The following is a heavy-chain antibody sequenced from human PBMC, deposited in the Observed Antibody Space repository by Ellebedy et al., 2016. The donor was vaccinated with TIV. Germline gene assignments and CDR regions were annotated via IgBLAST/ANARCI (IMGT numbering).Heavy chain of an antibody. V-gene: IGHV4-30-4*01. CDR3: AREVRFTYGYFDS. CDR1: GGSISSFNW. D-gene: IGHD4-17*01. J-gene: IGHJ4*02. CDR2: VYHSGIT. Sequence: SETLSLTCTVSGGSISSFNWWSWVRQPPGKGLEWIGYVYHSGITYYNPSLKSRLTISIDTSKNEFTLGLTSVTAADTAVYFCAREVRFTYGYFDSWGQGTLVTVSS.